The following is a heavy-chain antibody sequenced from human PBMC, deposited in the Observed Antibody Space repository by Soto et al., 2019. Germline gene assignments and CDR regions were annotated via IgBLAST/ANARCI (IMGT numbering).Heavy chain of an antibody. Sequence: EAQLLVSGGVLVPRGGSLPLSCAASGFIFKNYAMSGVRHVPGEGREWVSSIGGGNGDDKHHAEYVKGRFTISRDSSKSTLFLEMNSLRDEDTALYHCVKDRMSYNSVWDPFDVWGPGAMVTVSS. CDR2: IGGGNGDDK. CDR3: VKDRMSYNSVWDPFDV. D-gene: IGHD1-26*01. CDR1: GFIFKNYA. J-gene: IGHJ3*01. V-gene: IGHV3-23*01.